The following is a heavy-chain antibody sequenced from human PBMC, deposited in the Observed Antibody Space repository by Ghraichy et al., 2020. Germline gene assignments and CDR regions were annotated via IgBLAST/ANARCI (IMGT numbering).Heavy chain of an antibody. Sequence: GESLNISCAASGFTFSSYSMNWVRQAPGKGLEWVSYISSSSSTIYYADSVKGRFTISRDNAKNSLYLQMNSLRDEDTAVYYCARVSQLLSPYYGMDVWGQGTTVTVSS. CDR3: ARVSQLLSPYYGMDV. V-gene: IGHV3-48*02. CDR1: GFTFSSYS. D-gene: IGHD2-2*01. J-gene: IGHJ6*02. CDR2: ISSSSSTI.